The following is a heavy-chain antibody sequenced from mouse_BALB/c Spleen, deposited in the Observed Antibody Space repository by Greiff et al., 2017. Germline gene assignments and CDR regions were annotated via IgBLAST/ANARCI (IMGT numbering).Heavy chain of an antibody. CDR1: GYTFTDYA. CDR2: ISTYYGDA. V-gene: IGHV1S137*01. Sequence: VMLQESGAELVRPGVSVKISCKGSGYTFTDYAMHWVKQSHAKSLEWIGVISTYYGDASYNQKFKGKATMTVDKSSSTAYMELARLTSEDSAIYYCAIEGYGSSSYFDYWGQGTTLTVSS. J-gene: IGHJ2*01. D-gene: IGHD1-1*01. CDR3: AIEGYGSSSYFDY.